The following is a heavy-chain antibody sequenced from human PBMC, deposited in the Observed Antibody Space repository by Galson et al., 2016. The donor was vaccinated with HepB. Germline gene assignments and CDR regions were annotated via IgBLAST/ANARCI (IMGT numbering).Heavy chain of an antibody. CDR1: GFTFSSYW. CDR3: ARGGDYASWFDP. CDR2: INSDGSST. J-gene: IGHJ5*02. D-gene: IGHD4-17*01. V-gene: IGHV3-74*01. Sequence: SLRLSCAASGFTFSSYWMHWVRQAPGKGLVWVSRINSDGSSTSYADSVKGRFTISRDNAKNTLCLQMNSLRAEDTAVYYCARGGDYASWFDPWGQGTLVTVSS.